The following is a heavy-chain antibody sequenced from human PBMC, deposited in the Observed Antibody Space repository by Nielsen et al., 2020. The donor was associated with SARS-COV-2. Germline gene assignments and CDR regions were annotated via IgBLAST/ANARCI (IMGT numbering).Heavy chain of an antibody. Sequence: SVKVSCKASGFTFTSSAVQWVRQARGQRLEWIGWIVVGSGNTNYAQKFQERVTITRDMSTSTAYMELSSLRSEDTAVYYCARVSGGSKIYYGMDVWGQGTTVTVSS. V-gene: IGHV1-58*01. CDR3: ARVSGGSKIYYGMDV. D-gene: IGHD1-14*01. CDR1: GFTFTSSA. J-gene: IGHJ6*02. CDR2: IVVGSGNT.